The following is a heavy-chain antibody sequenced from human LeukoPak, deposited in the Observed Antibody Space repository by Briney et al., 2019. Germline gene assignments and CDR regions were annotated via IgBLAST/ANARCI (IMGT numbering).Heavy chain of an antibody. CDR1: GFTFSSYS. CDR2: ISSSSSYI. CDR3: ARHHYYGSGKSLHFDY. D-gene: IGHD3-10*01. J-gene: IGHJ4*02. V-gene: IGHV3-21*01. Sequence: GSLRLSCAASGFTFSSYSMNWVRQAPGKGLEWVSSISSSSSYIYYADSVKGRFTISRDNAKNSLYLQMNSLRAEDTAVYYCARHHYYGSGKSLHFDYWGQGTLVTVSS.